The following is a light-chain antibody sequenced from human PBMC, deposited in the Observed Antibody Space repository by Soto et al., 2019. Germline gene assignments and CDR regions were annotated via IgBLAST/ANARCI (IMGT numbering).Light chain of an antibody. CDR2: EVT. CDR3: CSYAGSNVFV. J-gene: IGLJ1*01. Sequence: QAVLAQPASVSGSPGQSITISCTGGNGAIGNYNIVSWYQQDRDKAPQLIIYEVTKRPSGVSNRSSGSKSGNTASRTSSGLQAEDEGDYHCCSYAGSNVFVFGTRTKVTVL. CDR1: NGAIGNYNI. V-gene: IGLV2-23*02.